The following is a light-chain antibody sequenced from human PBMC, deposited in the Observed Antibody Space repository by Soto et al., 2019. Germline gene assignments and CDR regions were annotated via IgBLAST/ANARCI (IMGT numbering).Light chain of an antibody. CDR2: DAS. J-gene: IGKJ1*01. CDR1: QSVSRN. V-gene: IGKV3D-15*01. CDR3: QQYNNWPIT. Sequence: EIVLTQSPGTLSLSPGERATLSCRASQSVSRNLAWYQQKPGQAPRLLIYDASTRATGTPARFSGSGSGTKFTLSISSLQSEDFAVYYCQQYNNWPITFGQGTKVAIK.